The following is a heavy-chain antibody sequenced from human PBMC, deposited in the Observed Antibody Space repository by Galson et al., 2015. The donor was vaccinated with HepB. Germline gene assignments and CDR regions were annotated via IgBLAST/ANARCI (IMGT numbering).Heavy chain of an antibody. CDR3: ARSSYGDSTYWYFEL. D-gene: IGHD4-17*01. CDR2: INPSGGST. V-gene: IGHV1-46*01. CDR1: GYTFTSYY. J-gene: IGHJ2*01. Sequence: SVKVSCKASGYTFTSYYMHWVRQAPGQGLEWMGIINPSGGSTSYAQKFQGRVTMTRDTSTSTVYMELSSLRSEDTAVYYCARSSYGDSTYWYFELWGRGTLVTVSS.